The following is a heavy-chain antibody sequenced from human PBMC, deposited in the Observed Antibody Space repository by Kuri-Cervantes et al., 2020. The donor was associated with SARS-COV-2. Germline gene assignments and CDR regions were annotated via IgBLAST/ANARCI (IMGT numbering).Heavy chain of an antibody. V-gene: IGHV1-18*04. D-gene: IGHD3-10*01. J-gene: IGHJ6*02. CDR3: ARSGSAPYYYYGMDA. Sequence: ASVKVSCKASGYTFTDYYMHWVRQAPGQGLEWMGRISAYNGNTNYAQKFQGRVTMTTDTSTSTAYMDLRSLRSADTAVYYCARSGSAPYYYYGMDAWGQGTTVTVSS. CDR2: ISAYNGNT. CDR1: GYTFTDYY.